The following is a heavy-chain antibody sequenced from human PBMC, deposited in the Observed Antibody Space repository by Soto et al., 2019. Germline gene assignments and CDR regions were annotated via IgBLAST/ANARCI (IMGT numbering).Heavy chain of an antibody. J-gene: IGHJ4*02. Sequence: QVQLQESGPGLVKPSQTLSLTCTVSGGSISSGGYYWSWIRQHPGKGLEWIEYIYYSGSTYYNPSLNSRVTTSVDTSKNQFSLKLSSVTAADTAVYYCARTSVVNSPFDFWGQGTLVTVSS. V-gene: IGHV4-31*03. CDR3: ARTSVVNSPFDF. D-gene: IGHD2-15*01. CDR1: GGSISSGGYY. CDR2: IYYSGST.